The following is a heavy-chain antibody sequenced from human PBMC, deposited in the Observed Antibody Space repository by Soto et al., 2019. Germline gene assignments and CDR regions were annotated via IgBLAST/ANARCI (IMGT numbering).Heavy chain of an antibody. CDR2: ISGSGGST. J-gene: IGHJ5*02. CDR1: GFTFSSYA. Sequence: PGGSLRLSCAASGFTFSSYAMSWVRQAPGNGLEWVSAISGSGGSTYYADSVKGRFTISRDNSKNTLYLQMNSLRAEDTAVYYCAKDSMITFGGVRYNWFDPRGQGTLVTVSS. CDR3: AKDSMITFGGVRYNWFDP. D-gene: IGHD3-16*01. V-gene: IGHV3-23*01.